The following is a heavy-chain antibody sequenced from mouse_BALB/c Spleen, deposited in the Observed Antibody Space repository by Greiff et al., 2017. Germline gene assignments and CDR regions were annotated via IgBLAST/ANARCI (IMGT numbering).Heavy chain of an antibody. J-gene: IGHJ2*01. CDR1: GYTFTSYD. V-gene: IGHV1S56*01. Sequence: VQLQQSGPELVKPGASVKISCKASGYTFTSYDINWVKQRPGQGLEWIGWIYPGDGSTKYNEKFKGKATLTADKSSSTAYMQLSSLTSENSAVYFCARVEDGYFHFDYWGQGTTLTVSS. CDR2: IYPGDGST. CDR3: ARVEDGYFHFDY. D-gene: IGHD2-3*01.